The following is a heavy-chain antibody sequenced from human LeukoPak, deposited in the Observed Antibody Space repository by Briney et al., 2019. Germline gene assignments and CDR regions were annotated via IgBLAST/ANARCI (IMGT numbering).Heavy chain of an antibody. Sequence: ASVKVSCKASGYTLTGYYLHWVRQAPGQGLEWMGWINPNSGDTKYAQEFQGRVTMTRDTSISTAYMELSGLRSDDTAVYYCARVLRASVWDNSGHPDYWGQGALVTVSS. V-gene: IGHV1-2*02. CDR3: ARVLRASVWDNSGHPDY. J-gene: IGHJ4*02. CDR1: GYTLTGYY. CDR2: INPNSGDT. D-gene: IGHD3-22*01.